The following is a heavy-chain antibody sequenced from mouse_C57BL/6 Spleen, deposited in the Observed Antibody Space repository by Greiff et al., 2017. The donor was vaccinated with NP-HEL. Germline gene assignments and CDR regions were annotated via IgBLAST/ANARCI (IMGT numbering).Heavy chain of an antibody. J-gene: IGHJ3*01. V-gene: IGHV1-15*01. Sequence: VQLQQSGAELVRPGASVTLSCKASGYTFTDYEMHWVKQTPVHGLEWIGALDPETGGTAYNQKFKGKAILTADKSSSTAYMELRSLTSEDSAVYYCTRNYYGNYGFAYWGQGTLVTVSA. CDR2: LDPETGGT. CDR1: GYTFTDYE. CDR3: TRNYYGNYGFAY. D-gene: IGHD2-1*01.